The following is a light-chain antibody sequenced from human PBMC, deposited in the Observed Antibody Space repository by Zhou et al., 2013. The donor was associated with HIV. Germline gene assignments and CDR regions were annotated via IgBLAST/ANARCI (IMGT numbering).Light chain of an antibody. CDR2: DAS. CDR3: QQYGSSPRT. V-gene: IGKV3-11*01. Sequence: EVVLSQSPATLSLLPGERATLSCRASQSVGTSLAWYQQKPGQAPRLLIYDASNRASGIPASFSGRGSGTDFTLTISSLEPEDFAVYHCQQYGSSPRTFGQGTKVEIK. CDR1: QSVGTS. J-gene: IGKJ1*01.